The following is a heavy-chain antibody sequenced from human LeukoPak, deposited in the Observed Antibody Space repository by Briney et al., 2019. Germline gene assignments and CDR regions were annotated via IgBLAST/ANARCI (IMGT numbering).Heavy chain of an antibody. D-gene: IGHD3-10*01. CDR3: GRFRGSGGELDP. CDR2: LYPGDSYT. J-gene: IGHJ5*02. Sequence: GESLKISCKGSGYSFTSHWIGWVFRMPGKGLEWMGMLYPGDSYTIYSPSFQGQVTISTDKSIITGNLQWGSLKASHSAMYYCGRFRGSGGELDPWGQGTLVTVSS. CDR1: GYSFTSHW. V-gene: IGHV5-51*03.